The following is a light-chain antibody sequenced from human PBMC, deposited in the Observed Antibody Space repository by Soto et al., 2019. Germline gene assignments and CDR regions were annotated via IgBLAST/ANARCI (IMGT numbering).Light chain of an antibody. CDR2: DAS. CDR1: QSVGSS. CDR3: QQRSNWPPEVT. V-gene: IGKV3-11*01. Sequence: EIVLTQSPDTLSLSPGERATLSCRASQSVGSSLAWYQQKPGQAPRLLIYDASNRATGIPARFSGSWSGTDFTLTISSLEPEDLAVYYCQQRSNWPPEVTFGPGTKVDIK. J-gene: IGKJ3*01.